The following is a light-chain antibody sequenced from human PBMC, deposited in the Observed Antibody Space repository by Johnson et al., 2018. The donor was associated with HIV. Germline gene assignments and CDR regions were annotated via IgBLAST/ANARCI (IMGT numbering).Light chain of an antibody. J-gene: IGLJ1*01. CDR2: DNN. CDR3: GTWDSSLTAYV. V-gene: IGLV1-51*01. CDR1: SSNIGNKY. Sequence: HSVLTQPPSVSAAPGQNVTISCSGNSSNIGNKYVSWYQHFPGTAPKLLIYDNNKRPSGIPARFSGSKSGTSATLGITGLQTGDGADYYCGTWDSSLTAYVFGTGTKVTVL.